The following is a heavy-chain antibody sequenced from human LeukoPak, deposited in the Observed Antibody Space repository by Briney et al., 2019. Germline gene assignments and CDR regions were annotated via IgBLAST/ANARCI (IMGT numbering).Heavy chain of an antibody. Sequence: PGGSLRLSCAASGFTFSSYAMYWVRQAPGKGLEWVAAMSCDGRNTYHADSVKGRFTISRDNSKNTLYLQLNSLRAEDTAVYHCAKVLMVMWLFPNGGQGTLVTVSS. CDR2: MSCDGRNT. CDR3: AKVLMVMWLFPN. V-gene: IGHV3-30*04. CDR1: GFTFSSYA. J-gene: IGHJ4*02. D-gene: IGHD3-22*01.